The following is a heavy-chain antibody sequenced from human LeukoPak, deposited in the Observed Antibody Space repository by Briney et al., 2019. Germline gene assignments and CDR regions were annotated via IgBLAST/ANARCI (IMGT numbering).Heavy chain of an antibody. Sequence: PGGSLRLSCAASGFTFSSYSMNWVRQAPGKGLEWVSYISSSSSTIYYADSVKGRFTISRDNAKKSLYLQMNSLRAEDTAVYYCATKTSWGFDYWGQGTLVTVSS. J-gene: IGHJ4*02. CDR2: ISSSSSTI. V-gene: IGHV3-48*01. D-gene: IGHD7-27*01. CDR3: ATKTSWGFDY. CDR1: GFTFSSYS.